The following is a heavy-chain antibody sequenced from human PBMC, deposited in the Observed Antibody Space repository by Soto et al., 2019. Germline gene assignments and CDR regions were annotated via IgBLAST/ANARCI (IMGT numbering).Heavy chain of an antibody. V-gene: IGHV3-21*01. Sequence: EVQLVESGGGLVKPGGSLRLSCAASGFTFSSYSMNWVRQAPGKGLEWVSSISSSSSYIYYADSVKGRFTISRDNAKNSLDLQMKSLRAEDTAVYYCAKEAGELSTRSFDYWGQGTLVTVSS. D-gene: IGHD3-16*02. J-gene: IGHJ4*02. CDR1: GFTFSSYS. CDR3: AKEAGELSTRSFDY. CDR2: ISSSSSYI.